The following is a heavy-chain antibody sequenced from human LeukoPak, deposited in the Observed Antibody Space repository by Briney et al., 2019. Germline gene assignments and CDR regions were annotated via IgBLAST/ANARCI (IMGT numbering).Heavy chain of an antibody. CDR2: ISAYNGNT. J-gene: IGHJ4*02. Sequence: ASVKVSCKASGYTFFSYNINWVRQAPGQGLEWMGWISAYNGNTDHAQKFQGRVTMTTDTSTDTAYMELRSLRSDDTAVYYCARVVIRGLIGGYWGQGTLVTVSS. CDR1: GYTFFSYN. CDR3: ARVVIRGLIGGY. V-gene: IGHV1-18*01. D-gene: IGHD3-10*01.